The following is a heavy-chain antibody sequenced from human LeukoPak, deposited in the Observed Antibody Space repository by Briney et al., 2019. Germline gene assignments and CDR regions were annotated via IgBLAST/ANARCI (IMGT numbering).Heavy chain of an antibody. D-gene: IGHD5-18*01. CDR1: GFTFSRYA. CDR2: ISSNGGIT. V-gene: IGHV3-64D*09. J-gene: IGHJ4*02. Sequence: GGSLRLSCSASGFTFSRYAMHWVRQAPGKGLEYVSAISSNGGITYYGDSVKGRFTISRDNSKNTLYLQMSSLRAEDTAVYYCVKARGIQLWLPGDYWGQGTLVTVSS. CDR3: VKARGIQLWLPGDY.